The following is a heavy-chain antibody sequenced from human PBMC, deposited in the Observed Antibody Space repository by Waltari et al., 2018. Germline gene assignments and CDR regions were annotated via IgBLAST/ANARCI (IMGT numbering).Heavy chain of an antibody. Sequence: QLQLQASGPGLVKPSETLSLTCPVSGGSISSSSYYWGWIRQPPGKGLEWIGSIYYSGSTYYNPSLKSRVTISVDTSKNQFSLKLSSVTAADTAVYYCARHPVMTIMLWYFDLWGRGTLVTVSS. V-gene: IGHV4-39*01. D-gene: IGHD2-8*01. J-gene: IGHJ2*01. CDR1: GGSISSSSYY. CDR3: ARHPVMTIMLWYFDL. CDR2: IYYSGST.